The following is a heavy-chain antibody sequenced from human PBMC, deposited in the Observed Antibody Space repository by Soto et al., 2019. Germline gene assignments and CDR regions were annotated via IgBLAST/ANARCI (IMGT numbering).Heavy chain of an antibody. CDR1: GGSISSGTYY. Sequence: PSETLSLTCTVSGGSISSGTYYWGWIHQPPGEGLEWIGSIFYSGSTYYNPSLKSRVTISVDTSKNQFSPKLSPVTAADTAVYYCARHADRGQLVTAFDYWGQGTLVTVSS. V-gene: IGHV4-39*01. D-gene: IGHD6-6*01. J-gene: IGHJ4*02. CDR3: ARHADRGQLVTAFDY. CDR2: IFYSGST.